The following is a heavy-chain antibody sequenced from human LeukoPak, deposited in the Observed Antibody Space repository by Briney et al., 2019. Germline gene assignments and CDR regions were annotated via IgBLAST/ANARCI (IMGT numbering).Heavy chain of an antibody. V-gene: IGHV4-38-2*02. CDR3: ARVPKLVSYSSSWYWFDP. CDR2: IYHSGST. D-gene: IGHD6-13*01. J-gene: IGHJ5*02. CDR1: GGSISSYY. Sequence: SETLSLTCTVSGGSISSYYWGWIRQPPGKGLEWIGSIYHSGSTYYNPSLKSRVTISVDTSKNQFSLKLSSVTAADTAVYYCARVPKLVSYSSSWYWFDPWGQGTLVTVSS.